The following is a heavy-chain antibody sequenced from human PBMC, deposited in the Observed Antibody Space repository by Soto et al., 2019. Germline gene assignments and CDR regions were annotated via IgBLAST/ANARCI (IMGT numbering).Heavy chain of an antibody. D-gene: IGHD3-16*01. J-gene: IGHJ5*02. V-gene: IGHV4-31*03. Sequence: LSLTCTVSGGSISSGGFYWTWIRQHPGKGLEWIGYIYNSGSTYYNPSLKSRLTISVDTSKNQFFLKLSSVTAADTAVYYCAREGEEMIAGFDPWGKGTLVTVS. CDR1: GGSISSGGFY. CDR2: IYNSGST. CDR3: AREGEEMIAGFDP.